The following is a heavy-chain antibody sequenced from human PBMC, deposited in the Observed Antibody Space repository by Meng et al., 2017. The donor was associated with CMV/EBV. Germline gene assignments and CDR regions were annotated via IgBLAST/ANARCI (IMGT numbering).Heavy chain of an antibody. V-gene: IGHV3-7*03. CDR1: GFTLSTYW. CDR3: ARGGIAARRGMDV. J-gene: IGHJ6*02. CDR2: IKQDGSDK. D-gene: IGHD6-6*01. Sequence: GESLKISCAASGFTLSTYWMTWVRQAPGKGLESVANIKQDGSDKYYLDSVKGRFTISRDNAKNSLYLQMNSLRAEDTALYYCARGGIAARRGMDVWGQGTTVTVSS.